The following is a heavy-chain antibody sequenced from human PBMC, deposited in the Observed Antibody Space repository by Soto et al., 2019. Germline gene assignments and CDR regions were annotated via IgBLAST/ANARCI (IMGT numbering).Heavy chain of an antibody. D-gene: IGHD6-13*01. CDR2: ISYDGNNK. V-gene: IGHV3-30*18. CDR3: AKDSSSWSDYYYHYMDV. CDR1: GFTFSSYG. J-gene: IGHJ6*03. Sequence: GGSLRLSCAASGFTFSSYGMHWVRQAPGKGLEWVAVISYDGNNKYYTDSVKGRFTISRDNSKNTLHLQMNSLRAEDTAVYYCAKDSSSWSDYYYHYMDVWGKGTTVTVSS.